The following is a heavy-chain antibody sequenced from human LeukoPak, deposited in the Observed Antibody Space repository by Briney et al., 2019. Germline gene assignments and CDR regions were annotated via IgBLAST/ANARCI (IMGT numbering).Heavy chain of an antibody. CDR2: ITSSSGYI. D-gene: IGHD4-17*01. CDR3: ARGPEYGDYAY. J-gene: IGHJ4*02. V-gene: IGHV3-21*01. CDR1: GFTFSSYS. Sequence: GGSLRLSCAASGFTFSSYSMNWGRQAPGKGLEWVSSITSSSGYIYYADSVKGRFTISRDNAKNSLYLQMNNLRDEDTAVYYCARGPEYGDYAYWGQRTLVTFSS.